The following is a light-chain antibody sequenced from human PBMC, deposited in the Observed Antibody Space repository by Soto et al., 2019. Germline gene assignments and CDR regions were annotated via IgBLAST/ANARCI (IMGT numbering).Light chain of an antibody. CDR2: GAS. Sequence: ENVLTQSPGTLSLSPGERATVSCRASQSVSSNYLAWYQQKPGQAPRLLIYGASSRATGIPDRFSGSGSGTDFTLTISRLEPEDFAVYYCQQYGSSPHTFGQGTKVEIK. V-gene: IGKV3-20*01. CDR1: QSVSSNY. CDR3: QQYGSSPHT. J-gene: IGKJ2*01.